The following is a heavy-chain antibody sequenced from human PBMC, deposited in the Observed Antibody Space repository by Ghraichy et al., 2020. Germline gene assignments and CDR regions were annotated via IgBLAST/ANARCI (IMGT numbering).Heavy chain of an antibody. V-gene: IGHV3-23*01. J-gene: IGHJ5*02. CDR2: IGSSGGNT. CDR1: GFTFSSYA. CDR3: AKAWGYCSGGPCPPYNWFDP. D-gene: IGHD2-15*01. Sequence: LSLTCAASGFTFSSYAMTWVRQTPGKGLEWVSSIGSSGGNTYHADSVKGRFTISRDNSKNTLYLQMNSLRVEDAAVYYCAKAWGYCSGGPCPPYNWFDPWGQGTLVTVSS.